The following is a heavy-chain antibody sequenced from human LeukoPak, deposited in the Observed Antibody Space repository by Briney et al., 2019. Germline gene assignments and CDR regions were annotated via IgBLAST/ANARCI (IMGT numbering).Heavy chain of an antibody. CDR3: ASQQRYAESAFDI. J-gene: IGHJ3*02. Sequence: PSETLSLTCTVSGGSISSYYWSWIWQPPGKGLEWIGYIYYSGSTNYNPSLKSRVTISVDTSKNQFSLKLSSVTAADTAVYYCASQQRYAESAFDIWGQGTMVTVSS. V-gene: IGHV4-59*01. CDR1: GGSISSYY. D-gene: IGHD6-13*01. CDR2: IYYSGST.